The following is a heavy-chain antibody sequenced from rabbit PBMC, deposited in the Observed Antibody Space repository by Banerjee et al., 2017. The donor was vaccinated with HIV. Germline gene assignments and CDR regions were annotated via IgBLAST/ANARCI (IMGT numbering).Heavy chain of an antibody. CDR3: ARGSDCTYGYTDCAFRL. CDR2: IYTGSGNT. V-gene: IGHV1S43*01. J-gene: IGHJ6*01. Sequence: QEQLEESGGDLVKPGASLTLTCTASGFSFSSGYYMCWVRQAPGKGLELIGCIYTGSGNTYYASWVNGRFTISRSTSLNTVTLKMTSLTAADTATHFCARGSDCTYGYTDCAFRLWGQGTLVTVS. CDR1: GFSFSSGYY. D-gene: IGHD6-1*01.